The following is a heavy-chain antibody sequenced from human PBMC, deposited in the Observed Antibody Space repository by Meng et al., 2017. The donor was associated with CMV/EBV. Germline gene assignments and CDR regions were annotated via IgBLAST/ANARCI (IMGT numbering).Heavy chain of an antibody. V-gene: IGHV3-23*01. CDR3: AKDGYCSSTSCQDYYYYGMDV. CDR2: ISGSGGST. CDR1: GFTFSSYA. J-gene: IGHJ6*02. Sequence: GGSLRLSCAASGFTFSSYAMSWVRQAPGKGLEWVSAISGSGGSTYYADSVKGRFTISRDNSKNTLYLQMHSLRAEDTAVYYCAKDGYCSSTSCQDYYYYGMDVWGQGTTVTVSS. D-gene: IGHD2-2*03.